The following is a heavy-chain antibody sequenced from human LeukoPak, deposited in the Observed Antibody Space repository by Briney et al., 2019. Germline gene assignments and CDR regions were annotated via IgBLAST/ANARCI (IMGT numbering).Heavy chain of an antibody. D-gene: IGHD3-22*01. CDR3: ARSRRPVVYMDV. V-gene: IGHV1-2*02. CDR1: GYTFTGYY. CDR2: INPNSGGT. J-gene: IGHJ6*03. Sequence: ASVKVSXMASGYTFTGYYMHWVRQAPGQGLEWMGWINPNSGGTNYAQKFQGRVTMTRDTSISTAYMELSRLRSDDTAVYYCARSRRPVVYMDVWGKGTTVTVSS.